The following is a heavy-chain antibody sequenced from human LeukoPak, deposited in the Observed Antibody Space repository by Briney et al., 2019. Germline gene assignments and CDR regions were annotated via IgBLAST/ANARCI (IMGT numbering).Heavy chain of an antibody. CDR3: ARGVVACPN. D-gene: IGHD2-21*01. V-gene: IGHV1-2*02. CDR1: GYTFTGYY. J-gene: IGHJ4*02. Sequence: ASVKVSCKASGYTFTGYYMHWVRQAPGQGLKWMGWINTKTGATNIAQQFQGRVTMTRDTSVNTAYIEVSRLTSDDTAVYFCARGVVACPNWGQGTLVTVSS. CDR2: INTKTGAT.